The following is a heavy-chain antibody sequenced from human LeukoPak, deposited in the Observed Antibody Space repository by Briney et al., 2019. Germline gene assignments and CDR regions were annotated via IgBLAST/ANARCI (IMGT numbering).Heavy chain of an antibody. CDR3: ARASYSSSWYGVYGAFDI. D-gene: IGHD6-13*01. V-gene: IGHV1-2*04. CDR2: INPNSGGT. Sequence: ASVKVSCKASGYTFTGYYMHWVRQAPGQGLEWMGWINPNSGGTNYAQKFQGWVTMTRDTSISTAYMELSRLRSDDTAVYYCARASYSSSWYGVYGAFDIWGQGTMVTVSS. J-gene: IGHJ3*02. CDR1: GYTFTGYY.